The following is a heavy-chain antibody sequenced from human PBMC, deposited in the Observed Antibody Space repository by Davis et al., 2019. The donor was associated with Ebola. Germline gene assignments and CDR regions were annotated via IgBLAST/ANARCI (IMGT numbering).Heavy chain of an antibody. V-gene: IGHV4-34*01. CDR3: ARGAVAVAGINS. CDR2: INHSGST. CDR1: GGSFSGYY. J-gene: IGHJ4*02. D-gene: IGHD6-19*01. Sequence: SETLSLTCAVYGGSFSGYYWSWIRQPPGKGLEWIGEINHSGSTNYNPSLKSRVTISVDTSKNQFSLKLSSVTAADTAVYYCARGAVAVAGINSWGQGTLVTVSS.